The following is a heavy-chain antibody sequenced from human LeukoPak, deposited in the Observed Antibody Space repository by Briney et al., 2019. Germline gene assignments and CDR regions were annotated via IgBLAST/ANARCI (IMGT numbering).Heavy chain of an antibody. CDR2: IHYDESNE. Sequence: PGGSLRLSCVASGFSFSYGMHWFRQAPGKGLEWLAFIHYDESNEYYADSVKGRFTISRDNSKNTLYLQLNSLRAEDTAVYFCAKAESTSSVYYYYMDVWGKGTTVTVSS. V-gene: IGHV3-30*02. CDR1: GFSFSYG. CDR3: AKAESTSSVYYYYMDV. D-gene: IGHD6-6*01. J-gene: IGHJ6*03.